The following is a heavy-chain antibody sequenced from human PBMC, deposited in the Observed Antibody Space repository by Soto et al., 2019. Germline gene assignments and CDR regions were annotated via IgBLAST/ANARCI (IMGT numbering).Heavy chain of an antibody. CDR2: ISSTSIYI. J-gene: IGHJ4*02. V-gene: IGHV3-21*01. CDR3: ARDADLVDS. Sequence: EVQLVESGGGLVKPGGSLRLSCAASGFTFSDYSMTWVRQAPGKGLEWVSSISSTSIYIFYADSVKGRFTISRDNAKNSLYVQMNSRRAGDTAVYYCARDADLVDSWGQGSLVIVSS. CDR1: GFTFSDYS.